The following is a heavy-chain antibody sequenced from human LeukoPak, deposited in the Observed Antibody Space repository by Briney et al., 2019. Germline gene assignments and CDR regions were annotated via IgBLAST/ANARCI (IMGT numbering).Heavy chain of an antibody. Sequence: SETLSLTCTVSSGSISTSNYYWGWVRQPPGKALEWIGRIYISGSGSTNYNPSLRSRVTMSVDTSKNQFSLKLSSVTAADTAVYYCARDKRVAVAGTYIYYYYMDVWGNGTTVTISS. CDR1: SGSISTSNYY. V-gene: IGHV4-39*07. CDR2: IYISGSGST. J-gene: IGHJ6*03. D-gene: IGHD6-19*01. CDR3: ARDKRVAVAGTYIYYYYMDV.